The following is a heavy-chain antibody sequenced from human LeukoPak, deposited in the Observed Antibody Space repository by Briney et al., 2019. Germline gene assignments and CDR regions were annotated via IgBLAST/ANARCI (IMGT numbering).Heavy chain of an antibody. D-gene: IGHD3-16*02. Sequence: GGSLRLSCAASGFTFSSYGMHWVRQAPGKGLEWVAVIWYDGSNKYYADSVKGRFTISRDNSKNTLYLQMNSLRAQDTAVYYCAKDPNYDYVWGSYLIAWGQGTLVTVSS. CDR1: GFTFSSYG. CDR3: AKDPNYDYVWGSYLIA. J-gene: IGHJ5*02. V-gene: IGHV3-33*06. CDR2: IWYDGSNK.